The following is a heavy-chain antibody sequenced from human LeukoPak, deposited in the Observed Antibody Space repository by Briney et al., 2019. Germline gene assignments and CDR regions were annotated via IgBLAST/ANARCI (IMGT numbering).Heavy chain of an antibody. V-gene: IGHV4-34*01. D-gene: IGHD3-10*01. CDR3: ARGGIMVRQSINFHFFYGMDV. J-gene: IGHJ6*02. Sequence: SETLSLTCDVYGGSLIGHYLRWIRQPPGKGLEGIGEINHSGSSRYNPSLKKRVTISVDTSKNQTALRLSAVTAADTAIYYCARGGIMVRQSINFHFFYGMDVWGQGTTVTVSS. CDR1: GGSLIGHY. CDR2: INHSGSS.